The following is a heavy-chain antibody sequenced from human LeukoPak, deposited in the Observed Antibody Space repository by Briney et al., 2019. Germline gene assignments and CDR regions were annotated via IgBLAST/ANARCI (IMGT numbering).Heavy chain of an antibody. Sequence: GGSLRLSCAASGFTFSTFAMIWVRQPPGKGLEWVSSIFQGGGEIHYADSVKGRFTISRDNSKNTLYLQMNSLRSEDTAVYYCARDFSYYDSSGYYSEANFDYWGQGTLVTVSS. CDR1: GFTFSTFA. V-gene: IGHV3-23*01. CDR2: IFQGGGEI. CDR3: ARDFSYYDSSGYYSEANFDY. J-gene: IGHJ4*02. D-gene: IGHD3-22*01.